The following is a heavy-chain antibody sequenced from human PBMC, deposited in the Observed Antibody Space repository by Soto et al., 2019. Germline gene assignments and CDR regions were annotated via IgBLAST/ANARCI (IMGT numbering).Heavy chain of an antibody. D-gene: IGHD5-18*01. CDR3: ARDEAAMVTGAYYYMDV. J-gene: IGHJ6*03. Sequence: GGSLRLSCAASGFTFSSYWMSWVRQAPGKGLEWVANIKQDGSEKYYVDSVKGRFTISRDNAKNSLYLQMNSLRAEDTAVYYCARDEAAMVTGAYYYMDVWGKGTTVTVSS. CDR2: IKQDGSEK. V-gene: IGHV3-7*01. CDR1: GFTFSSYW.